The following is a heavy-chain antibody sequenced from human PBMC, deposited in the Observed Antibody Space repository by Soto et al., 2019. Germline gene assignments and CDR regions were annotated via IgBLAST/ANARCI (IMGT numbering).Heavy chain of an antibody. J-gene: IGHJ6*03. CDR1: GYTFTSYD. D-gene: IGHD2-21*02. V-gene: IGHV1-8*01. CDR2: MNSDSGNT. CDR3: ARDLRAPLVATAMPYYMDV. Sequence: ASVKVSCKASGYTFTSYDINWVRQATGQGPEWMGWMNSDSGNTGYAQKFQGRVTMTRNSSIRTAYMELSSLRAEDTAVYYCARDLRAPLVATAMPYYMDVWGKGTTVTVSS.